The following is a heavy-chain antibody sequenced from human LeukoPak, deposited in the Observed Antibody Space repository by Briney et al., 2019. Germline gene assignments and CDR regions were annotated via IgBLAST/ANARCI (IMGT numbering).Heavy chain of an antibody. V-gene: IGHV3-23*01. J-gene: IGHJ4*02. CDR1: GFIFSSYA. CDR3: AKRASGDSGPFDY. CDR2: ISGNGDST. D-gene: IGHD4-17*01. Sequence: GLLRLSCAASGFIFSSYAMNWVRHAPGKGLEWFSAISGNGDSTYYADSMRGRFTISRDNSKNTLYLQMASLRAEDTAVYYCAKRASGDSGPFDYWGQGTLVTVSS.